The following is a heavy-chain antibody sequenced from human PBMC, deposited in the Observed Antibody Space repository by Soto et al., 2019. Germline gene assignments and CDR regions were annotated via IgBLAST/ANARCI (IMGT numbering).Heavy chain of an antibody. D-gene: IGHD4-4*01. J-gene: IGHJ5*02. V-gene: IGHV4-39*01. CDR3: AHIRDYNHYGYCDP. CDR1: GDSIRDSPYY. Sequence: PSETLSLTCTVSGDSIRDSPYYWAWLRQTPGKRLEWIGSVYYSGTPYRNPSLRSRVTLDVDRSKNQFSLRLASVTAADTAIYYCAHIRDYNHYGYCDPWGPGSLVTVS. CDR2: VYYSGTP.